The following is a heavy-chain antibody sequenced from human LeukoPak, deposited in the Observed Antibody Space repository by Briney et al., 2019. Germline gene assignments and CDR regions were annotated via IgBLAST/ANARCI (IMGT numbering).Heavy chain of an antibody. CDR3: ARDQYSSSSSPYYYYGMDV. D-gene: IGHD6-6*01. CDR1: GFTFSPYS. V-gene: IGHV3-21*01. J-gene: IGHJ6*02. CDR2: ISSSSSYI. Sequence: TGGSLRLSCAASGFTFSPYSMNWIRQAPGKGLEWVSSISSSSSYIYYADSVKGRFTISRDNAKNSLYLQMNSLRAEDTAVYYCARDQYSSSSSPYYYYGMDVWGQGTTVTVSS.